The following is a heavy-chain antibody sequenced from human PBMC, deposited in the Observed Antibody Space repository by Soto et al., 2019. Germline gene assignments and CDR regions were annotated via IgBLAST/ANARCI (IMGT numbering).Heavy chain of an antibody. V-gene: IGHV3-9*01. CDR2: ISWDSGKV. Sequence: CXRLSGSAGVFISYDFSIHWFRHAPGKGRELVSSISWDSGKVGYADSVTGRFSVSRDNAKNSLFMQMSSLKPEDTAFYFRAKANNGTYGDYDHNWLETWGQRPLV. J-gene: IGHJ4*02. CDR1: VFISYDFS. D-gene: IGHD4-17*01. CDR3: AKANNGTYGDYDHNWLET.